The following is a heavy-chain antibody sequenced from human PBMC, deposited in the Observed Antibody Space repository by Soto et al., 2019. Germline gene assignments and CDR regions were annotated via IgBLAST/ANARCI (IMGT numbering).Heavy chain of an antibody. D-gene: IGHD2-21*02. CDR3: ARQTPYCGGDCQGSSFDY. CDR1: GGTFSSYA. J-gene: IGHJ4*02. Sequence: QVQLVQSGAEVKKPGSSVKVSCNASGGTFSSYAISWVRQAPGQGLEWMGGIIPIFGTANYAQKFQGRVTITADESTRTAYMEMRSLSSEDTAVYYCARQTPYCGGDCQGSSFDYWGQGTLVTVSS. CDR2: IIPIFGTA. V-gene: IGHV1-69*01.